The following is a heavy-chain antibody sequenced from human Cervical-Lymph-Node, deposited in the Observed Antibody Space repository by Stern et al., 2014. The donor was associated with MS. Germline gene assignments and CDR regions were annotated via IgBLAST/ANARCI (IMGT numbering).Heavy chain of an antibody. J-gene: IGHJ6*02. Sequence: VQLVESGGGVVQPGTSLRLSCAASGFTLSSYGMHWVRQAPGKGLEWVALIWNEGSNKYYADSVKGRFTISRDNSKDTVYLQMNSLRVEDTALYYCARGGFCTDAACYEFDGMDVWGQGTTVTVPS. CDR3: ARGGFCTDAACYEFDGMDV. D-gene: IGHD2-8*01. V-gene: IGHV3-33*01. CDR1: GFTLSSYG. CDR2: IWNEGSNK.